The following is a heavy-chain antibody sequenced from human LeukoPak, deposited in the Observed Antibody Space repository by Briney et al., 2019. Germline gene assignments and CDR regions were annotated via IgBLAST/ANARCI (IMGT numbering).Heavy chain of an antibody. Sequence: PVKVSCKASGGTFSSYTISWVRQAPGQGLEWMGRIIPILGIANYAQKFQGRVTITADKSTSTAYMELSSLRSEDTAVYYCARESFPAASDYWGQGTLVTVSS. D-gene: IGHD2-2*01. V-gene: IGHV1-69*04. J-gene: IGHJ4*02. CDR2: IIPILGIA. CDR1: GGTFSSYT. CDR3: ARESFPAASDY.